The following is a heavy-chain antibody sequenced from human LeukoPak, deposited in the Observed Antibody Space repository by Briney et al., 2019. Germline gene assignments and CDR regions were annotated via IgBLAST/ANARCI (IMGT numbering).Heavy chain of an antibody. CDR2: ISAYNGNT. J-gene: IGHJ5*02. Sequence: RASVKVSCKASGYTFTSYGISWVRQAPGQGLEWMGWISAYNGNTNYAQKLQGRVTMTTDTSTSTAYMELRSLRSDDTAMYYCARSQDYYDPDPWGQGTLVTVSS. CDR3: ARSQDYYDPDP. V-gene: IGHV1-18*01. CDR1: GYTFTSYG. D-gene: IGHD3-22*01.